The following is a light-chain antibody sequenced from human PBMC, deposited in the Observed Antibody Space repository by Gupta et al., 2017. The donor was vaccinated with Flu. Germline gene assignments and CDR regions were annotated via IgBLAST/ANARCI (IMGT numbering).Light chain of an antibody. V-gene: IGKV3-11*01. Sequence: ETVLTQSPATLSLSPGERATLSCRASQSVNNYLAWYQQKPGQAPRLVIYAASNRATGVPARFSGSGSGTDFTLTISRLEPEDFAVYYCQQRSYGPPEWRFGQGTKVEIK. CDR2: AAS. CDR3: QQRSYGPPEWR. CDR1: QSVNNY. J-gene: IGKJ1*01.